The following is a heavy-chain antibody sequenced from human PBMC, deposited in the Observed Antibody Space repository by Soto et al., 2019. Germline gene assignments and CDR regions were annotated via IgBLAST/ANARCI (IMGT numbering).Heavy chain of an antibody. CDR1: GGSISTYY. CDR2: IHGSGST. V-gene: IGHV4-4*07. Sequence: SETLSLTCNVSGGSISTYYWTWIRQPAGKGLEWIGRIHGSGSTAYSPSLRGRLTMSVDTSKNQFSLKVTSVTAADAAVYYCVRVGAVAANGGFFDYWGQGTLVTVSS. CDR3: VRVGAVAANGGFFDY. J-gene: IGHJ4*02. D-gene: IGHD6-19*01.